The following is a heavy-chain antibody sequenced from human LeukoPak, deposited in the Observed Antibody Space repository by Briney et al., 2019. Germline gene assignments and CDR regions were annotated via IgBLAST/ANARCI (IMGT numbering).Heavy chain of an antibody. V-gene: IGHV4-59*08. D-gene: IGHD3-16*02. CDR3: ARHIGGGIEDMDV. CDR2: IYVTGRT. J-gene: IGHJ6*03. CDR1: GGSIGTYY. Sequence: NPSETLSLTCTVSGGSIGTYYWSWIRQSPGKGLEWIGYIYVTGRTRYNPYLQSRVTISVDTSRNQFFLKMSSVTAADTAVYYCARHIGGGIEDMDVWGKGTKVTVSS.